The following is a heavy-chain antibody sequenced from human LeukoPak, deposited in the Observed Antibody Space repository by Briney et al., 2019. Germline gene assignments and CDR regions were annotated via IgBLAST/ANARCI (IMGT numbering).Heavy chain of an antibody. CDR1: GGSISSNSYY. Sequence: SETLSLTCTVSGGSISSNSYYWGWIRQPPGKGLEWIGSIYYSGSTYYNPSLKSRVTISVDSSKNQFSLKLSSVTAADTAVYYCARGISNYYGSGSYYWDWGQGTLVTVSS. CDR3: ARGISNYYGSGSYYWD. D-gene: IGHD3-10*01. V-gene: IGHV4-39*07. J-gene: IGHJ4*02. CDR2: IYYSGST.